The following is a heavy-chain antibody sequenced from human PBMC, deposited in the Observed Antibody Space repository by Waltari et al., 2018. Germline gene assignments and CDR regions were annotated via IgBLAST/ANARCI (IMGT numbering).Heavy chain of an antibody. CDR3: AKEIPYSNGWLHIDS. D-gene: IGHD6-19*01. V-gene: IGHV4-39*07. CDR1: GGSISSSSYY. CDR2: ITPGGAP. J-gene: IGHJ4*02. Sequence: QLQLQESGPGLVKPSETLSLTCTVSGGSISSSSYYWCWIRQPPGKGLEWFSGITPGGAPYYAEFVSGRFTISRDNSTNMLFLQMNSLRVDDTAIYYCAKEIPYSNGWLHIDSWGQGTLVSVPS.